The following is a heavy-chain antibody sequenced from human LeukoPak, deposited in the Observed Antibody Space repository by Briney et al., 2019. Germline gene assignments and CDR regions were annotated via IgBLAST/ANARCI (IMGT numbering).Heavy chain of an antibody. D-gene: IGHD4-17*01. CDR3: ARNYGDSLYCFDY. CDR2: IYYSGST. V-gene: IGHV4-61*01. J-gene: IGHJ4*02. CDR1: GGSVSSGTYY. Sequence: SETLSLTCTVSGGSVSSGTYYWSWIRQPPGKGLEWIGYIYYSGSTNYSPSLKSRVTISADTSKNQFSLKLTSVTVADTAVYYCARNYGDSLYCFDYWGQGTLVTVSS.